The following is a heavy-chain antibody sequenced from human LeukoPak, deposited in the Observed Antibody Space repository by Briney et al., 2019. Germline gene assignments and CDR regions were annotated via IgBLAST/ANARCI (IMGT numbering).Heavy chain of an antibody. Sequence: ASVKVSCKACGYTFTSYDINWVRQAPGQGLEWMGWINTNTGNPTYAQGFTGRFVFSLDTSVSTAYLQISSLKAEDTAVYYCAREVVGRETDYWGQGTLVTVSS. CDR1: GYTFTSYD. V-gene: IGHV7-4-1*02. CDR3: AREVVGRETDY. J-gene: IGHJ4*02. D-gene: IGHD2-15*01. CDR2: INTNTGNP.